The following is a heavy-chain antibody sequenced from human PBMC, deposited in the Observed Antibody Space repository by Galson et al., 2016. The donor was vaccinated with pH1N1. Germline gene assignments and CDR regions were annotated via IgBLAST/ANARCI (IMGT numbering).Heavy chain of an antibody. Sequence: ETLSLTCTVSGGSISSSTYYWGWIRQPPGKGLEWIASISNSGSTYYKPSLKSRVTISVDTSKIQLSLKLSAVTAADTAVYYCVRSGYSGYFYSMDVWGKGTTVTVSS. CDR2: ISNSGST. CDR3: VRSGYSGYFYSMDV. CDR1: GGSISSSTYY. D-gene: IGHD5-12*01. J-gene: IGHJ6*03. V-gene: IGHV4-39*07.